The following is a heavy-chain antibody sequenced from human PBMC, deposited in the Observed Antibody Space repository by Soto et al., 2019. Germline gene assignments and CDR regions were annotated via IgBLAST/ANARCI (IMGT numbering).Heavy chain of an antibody. CDR3: AKELHSSSGWSQVIY. CDR1: GFTFSSYA. CDR2: LSGSGVST. Sequence: GGSLRFSCAASGFTFSSYAMSWVRQAPGKGLEWVSALSGSGVSTYYADSVKGRFTISRDNSKNTLYLQMNSLRAEDTAVYYCAKELHSSSGWSQVIYWGQGTLVTVSS. V-gene: IGHV3-23*01. J-gene: IGHJ4*02. D-gene: IGHD6-19*01.